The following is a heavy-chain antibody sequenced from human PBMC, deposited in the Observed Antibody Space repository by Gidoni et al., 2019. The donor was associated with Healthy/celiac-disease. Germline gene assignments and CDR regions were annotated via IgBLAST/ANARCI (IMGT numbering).Heavy chain of an antibody. CDR1: GGSISSSSYY. CDR3: ARVEWLRPYFDY. V-gene: IGHV4-39*01. J-gene: IGHJ4*02. Sequence: QLQLQESGPGLVKPSETLSLTCTVSGGSISSSSYYWGWLRQPPGKGLEWIGSIYYSGSTYYNPSLKSRVTISVDTSKNQFSRKLSSVTAADTAVYYCARVEWLRPYFDYWGQGTLVTVSS. D-gene: IGHD5-12*01. CDR2: IYYSGST.